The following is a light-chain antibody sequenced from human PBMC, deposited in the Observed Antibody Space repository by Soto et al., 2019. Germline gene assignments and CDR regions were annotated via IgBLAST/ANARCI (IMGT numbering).Light chain of an antibody. CDR2: GAS. Sequence: EILLTQSPGTLSLSPGERATLSCRASQSVSSSYLAWYQQKPGQAPRLLIYGASSRATGIPDRFSVSGSGTDFTLTISRLEPEDFAVYYCQQYGSSPRTFGQGTKVDIK. CDR1: QSVSSSY. J-gene: IGKJ1*01. CDR3: QQYGSSPRT. V-gene: IGKV3-20*01.